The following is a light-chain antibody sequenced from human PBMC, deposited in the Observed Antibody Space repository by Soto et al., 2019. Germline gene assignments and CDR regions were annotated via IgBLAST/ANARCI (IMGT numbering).Light chain of an antibody. Sequence: QTVPTQPASVSGTPGQSITISCTGTSSDVGGYNYVSWYKQQSGKAPKLMIHEVSNQHSGVANRFSGSKSGNTASLTICGLQAEDEADYYCGSYTSRRAYVVGMGPKVTVL. CDR2: EVS. J-gene: IGLJ1*01. CDR1: SSDVGGYNY. CDR3: GSYTSRRAYV. V-gene: IGLV2-14*01.